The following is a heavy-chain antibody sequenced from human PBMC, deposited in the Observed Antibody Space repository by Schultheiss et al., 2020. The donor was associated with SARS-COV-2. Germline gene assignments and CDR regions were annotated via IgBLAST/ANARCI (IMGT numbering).Heavy chain of an antibody. Sequence: SETLSLTCAVYGGSFSGYYWSWIRQPPGKGLEWIGEINHSGSTNYNPSLKSRVTISVDTSKNQFSLKLSSVTAADTAVYYCARGPYYYQHWGQGTLVTVSS. CDR2: INHSGST. CDR1: GGSFSGYY. CDR3: ARGPYYYQH. V-gene: IGHV4-34*01. J-gene: IGHJ1*01.